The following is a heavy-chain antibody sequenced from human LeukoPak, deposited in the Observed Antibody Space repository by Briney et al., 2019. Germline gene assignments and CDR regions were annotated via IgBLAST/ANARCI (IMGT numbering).Heavy chain of an antibody. J-gene: IGHJ6*03. Sequence: SETLSLTCTVSGGSISSGSYYWSWIRQPAGKGLEWIGRIYTSGSTNYNPSLKSRVTISVDTSKNQFSLKLSSVTAADTAVYYCARSWPAADYHYYYMDVWGKGTTVTISS. V-gene: IGHV4-61*02. CDR3: ARSWPAADYHYYYMDV. D-gene: IGHD2-2*01. CDR1: GGSISSGSYY. CDR2: IYTSGST.